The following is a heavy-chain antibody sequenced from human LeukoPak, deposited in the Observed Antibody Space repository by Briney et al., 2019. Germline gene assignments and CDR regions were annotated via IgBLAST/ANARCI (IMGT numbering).Heavy chain of an antibody. CDR2: ISDDGSKI. CDR1: GSTFSTDA. V-gene: IGHV3-30*04. CDR3: AREYYFYHMDG. J-gene: IGHJ6*03. Sequence: GRSLRLSCAASGSTFSTDAMHWVRQAPGKGLEWVAVISDDGSKIYYADSVKGRFTISRDNSKNTLYLQINSLRHDDTAVYYCAREYYFYHMDGWGKGTTVTVSS.